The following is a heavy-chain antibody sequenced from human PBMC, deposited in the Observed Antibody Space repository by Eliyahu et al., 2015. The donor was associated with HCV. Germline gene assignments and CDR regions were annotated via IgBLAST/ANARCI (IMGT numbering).Heavy chain of an antibody. CDR3: AREFSGVTPGAGSQDFDY. CDR1: GGTFSSYA. Sequence: QVQLVQSGAEVKKPGSSVKVSCKASGGTFSSYAISWVRQAPGQGLEWMGGIIPIFGTANYAQKFQGRVTITADESTSTAYMELSSLRSEDTAVYYCAREFSGVTPGAGSQDFDYWGQGTLVTVSS. D-gene: IGHD2-8*01. J-gene: IGHJ4*02. CDR2: IIPIFGTA. V-gene: IGHV1-69*01.